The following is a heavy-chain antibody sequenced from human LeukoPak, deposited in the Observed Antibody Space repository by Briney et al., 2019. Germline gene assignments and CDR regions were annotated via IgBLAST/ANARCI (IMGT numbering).Heavy chain of an antibody. CDR1: GFTFGDYA. Sequence: GGSLRLSCTASGFTFGDYAMSWVRQAPGKGLEWVGFIRSKAHGGTTEYAASVKGRFTISRDDSKSIAYLQMNSLKTEDTAVYYCTRVEMATLNYFDYWGQGTLVTVSS. D-gene: IGHD5-24*01. CDR2: IRSKAHGGTT. CDR3: TRVEMATLNYFDY. V-gene: IGHV3-49*04. J-gene: IGHJ4*02.